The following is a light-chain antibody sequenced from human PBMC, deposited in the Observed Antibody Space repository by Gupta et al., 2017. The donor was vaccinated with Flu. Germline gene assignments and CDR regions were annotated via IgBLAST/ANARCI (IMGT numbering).Light chain of an antibody. J-gene: IGKJ2*03. CDR1: QSSLYSSNNKNY. V-gene: IGKV4-1*01. Sequence: DIVMTQSPDSLAVSLGERATINCRSSQSSLYSSNNKNYLAWYQQKPGQPPKLLISWASARESGVPDRFIGSGYGKDLTLTINSRQAEDVAVYCCQQYESNPPYSFGQGTKMEIK. CDR3: QQYESNPPYS. CDR2: WAS.